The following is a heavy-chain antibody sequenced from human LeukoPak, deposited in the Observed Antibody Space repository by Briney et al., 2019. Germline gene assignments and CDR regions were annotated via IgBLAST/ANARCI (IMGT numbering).Heavy chain of an antibody. CDR1: GFTFSSYG. CDR3: AKDYGTTATAFQLRAPYFDY. V-gene: IGHV3-33*06. Sequence: LRLSCAASGFTFSSYGMHWVRQAPGKGLEWVAVIWNDGSNKYYADSVKGRFTISRDNSKNTVHLQMNNLRAEDTAVYYCAKDYGTTATAFQLRAPYFDYWGQGALVTVAS. D-gene: IGHD6-13*01. CDR2: IWNDGSNK. J-gene: IGHJ4*02.